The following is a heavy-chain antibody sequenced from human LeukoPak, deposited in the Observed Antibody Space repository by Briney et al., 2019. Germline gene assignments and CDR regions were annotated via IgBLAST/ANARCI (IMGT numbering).Heavy chain of an antibody. D-gene: IGHD6-19*01. V-gene: IGHV3-53*01. CDR1: GFTVSSNY. J-gene: IGHJ6*02. CDR3: ARDRVAGKPHYYGLDV. CDR2: IYSGGST. Sequence: GGSLRLSCAASGFTVSSNYMSWVRQAPGKGLEWVSVIYSGGSTYYADSVKGRFTISRDNSKNTLYLQMNSLRAEDTAVYYCARDRVAGKPHYYGLDVWGQGTTVIVS.